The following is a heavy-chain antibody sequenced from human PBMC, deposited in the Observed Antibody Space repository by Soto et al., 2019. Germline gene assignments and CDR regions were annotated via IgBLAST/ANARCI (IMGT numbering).Heavy chain of an antibody. CDR2: IYWDDVQ. D-gene: IGHD2-15*01. CDR1: GFSLSTSGVG. V-gene: IGHV2-5*02. Sequence: QITLKESGPTLVKPTQTLTLTCTISGFSLSTSGVGVGWIRQPPGKALEWLALIYWDDVQRYSPSLKTRLTIXXAXSXXQVALTMTNLDPVDTATYYCAHSTCSGGTCYLFDYWGQGMLVTVSS. J-gene: IGHJ4*02. CDR3: AHSTCSGGTCYLFDY.